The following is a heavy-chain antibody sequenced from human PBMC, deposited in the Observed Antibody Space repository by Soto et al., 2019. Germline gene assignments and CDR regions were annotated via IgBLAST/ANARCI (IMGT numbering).Heavy chain of an antibody. D-gene: IGHD4-4*01. CDR1: GYNFTPFW. V-gene: IGHV5-51*01. CDR2: IYPGDSDT. CDR3: ARLQSPRWYNGMDV. J-gene: IGHJ6*02. Sequence: PGESLKISCKASGYNFTPFWIGWVRQMPGKGLEWMGFIYPGDSDTRYNPSFQDQVTISADKSTSTAYLQWSSLKASDTAMYYCARLQSPRWYNGMDVWGQGTTVTVSS.